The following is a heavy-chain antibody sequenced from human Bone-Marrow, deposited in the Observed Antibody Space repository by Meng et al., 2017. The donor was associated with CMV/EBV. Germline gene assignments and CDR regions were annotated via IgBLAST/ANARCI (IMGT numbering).Heavy chain of an antibody. CDR3: ARMGLLEWLLPYYLDY. V-gene: IGHV3-13*01. Sequence: GESLKISCAASGFTFSSYDMHWVRQAAGKGLEWVSAIGTAGDTYYPGSVKGRFTISRENAKNSLYLQMSSLRAGDTAVYFCARMGLLEWLLPYYLDYWGQGTLVTVSS. CDR2: IGTAGDT. CDR1: GFTFSSYD. J-gene: IGHJ4*02. D-gene: IGHD3-3*01.